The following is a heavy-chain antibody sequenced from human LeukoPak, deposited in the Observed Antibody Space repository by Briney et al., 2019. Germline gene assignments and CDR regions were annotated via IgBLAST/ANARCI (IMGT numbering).Heavy chain of an antibody. Sequence: SETLSLTCTVSGGSISSYYWSWIRQPAGKGLEWIGRIYTSESTNYNPSLKSRVTMSVDTSKNQFSLKLSSVTAADTAVYYCAREDDCSGSYVCLYYFDYWGQGTLVTVSS. V-gene: IGHV4-4*07. J-gene: IGHJ4*02. CDR1: GGSISSYY. CDR3: AREDDCSGSYVCLYYFDY. D-gene: IGHD1-26*01. CDR2: IYTSEST.